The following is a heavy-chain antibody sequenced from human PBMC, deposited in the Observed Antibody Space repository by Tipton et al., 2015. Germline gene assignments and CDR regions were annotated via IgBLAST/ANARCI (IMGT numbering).Heavy chain of an antibody. CDR2: IWYDGSNK. D-gene: IGHD6-13*01. Sequence: SLRLSCAASGFTFSNYGMHWVRQAPGKGLEWVAVIWYDGSNKYYADSVKGRFTISRDNFKNTLYLQMNSLRAEDTAVYYCARDQGIAAAGYYYYYGMDVWGQGTTVTVSS. CDR3: ARDQGIAAAGYYYYYGMDV. V-gene: IGHV3-33*01. CDR1: GFTFSNYG. J-gene: IGHJ6*02.